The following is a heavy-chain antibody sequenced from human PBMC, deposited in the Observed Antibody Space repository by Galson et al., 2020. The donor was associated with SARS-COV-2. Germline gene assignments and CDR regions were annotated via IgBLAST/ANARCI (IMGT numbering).Heavy chain of an antibody. CDR1: GFTFSDYW. J-gene: IGHJ4*02. CDR2: IKEDGIEK. V-gene: IGHV3-7*03. Sequence: GESLKISCAASGFTFSDYWMSWVRQLPGKGLEWVASIKEDGIEKYYVDSVKGRFTISRDYARNLLYLQMNSLRADDTAVYYCARLYVNSGHNERPFDYWGQGTPVTVSS. CDR3: ARLYVNSGHNERPFDY. D-gene: IGHD3-22*01.